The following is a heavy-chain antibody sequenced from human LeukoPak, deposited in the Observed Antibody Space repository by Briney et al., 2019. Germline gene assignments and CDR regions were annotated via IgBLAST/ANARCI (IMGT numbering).Heavy chain of an antibody. J-gene: IGHJ4*02. CDR1: GGSISSYY. V-gene: IGHV4-59*01. Sequence: SETLSLTCTVSGGSISSYYWSWIRQPPGKGLEWIGYIYYSGSTNYNPSLKSRVTISVDTSKNQFSLKLSSVTAADTAVYYCARGGSIAAAGVAAPDYWGQGTLVTVSS. D-gene: IGHD6-13*01. CDR3: ARGGSIAAAGVAAPDY. CDR2: IYYSGST.